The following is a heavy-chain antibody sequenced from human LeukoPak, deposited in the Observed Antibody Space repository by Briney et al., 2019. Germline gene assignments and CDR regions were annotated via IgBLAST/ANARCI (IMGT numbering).Heavy chain of an antibody. J-gene: IGHJ5*02. CDR2: IYHSGST. Sequence: SQTLSLTCTVSGASISSGGYYWSWIRQPPGKGLEWIGYIYHSGSTYYNPSLKSRVTISVDRSKNPFSLKLSSVTAADTAVYYCARRAAAEDWFDPWGQGTLVTVSS. CDR1: GASISSGGYY. CDR3: ARRAAAEDWFDP. D-gene: IGHD6-13*01. V-gene: IGHV4-30-2*01.